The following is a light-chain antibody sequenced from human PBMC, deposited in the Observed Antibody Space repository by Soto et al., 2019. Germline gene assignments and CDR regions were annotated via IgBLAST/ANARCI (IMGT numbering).Light chain of an antibody. CDR1: QSVSNS. Sequence: DIQMTQSPSTLSASVGDRVTITCRASQSVSNSLAWYQQKPGKAPKLLIYKASSLESGVPSKFSGSGSGTEFTLTISSLQPDDFETYYCQQYDSYPWTFGQGTKVDI. V-gene: IGKV1-5*03. CDR2: KAS. CDR3: QQYDSYPWT. J-gene: IGKJ1*01.